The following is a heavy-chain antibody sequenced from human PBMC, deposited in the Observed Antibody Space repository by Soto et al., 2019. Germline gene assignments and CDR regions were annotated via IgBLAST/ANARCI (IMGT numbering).Heavy chain of an antibody. Sequence: EVQLLESGGGLVQPGGSLRLSCAASGFTFSSYAMSWVRQAPGKGLEWVSAISGSGGSTYYADSVKGRFTISRDNSKNTLYMQMNSLRAEDTAVYYCATDSSGWDTNWFDPWGQGTLVTVSS. V-gene: IGHV3-23*01. CDR3: ATDSSGWDTNWFDP. CDR1: GFTFSSYA. D-gene: IGHD6-25*01. J-gene: IGHJ5*02. CDR2: ISGSGGST.